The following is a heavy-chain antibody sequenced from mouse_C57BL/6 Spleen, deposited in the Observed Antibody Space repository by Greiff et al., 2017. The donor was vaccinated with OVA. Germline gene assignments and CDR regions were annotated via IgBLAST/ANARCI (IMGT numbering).Heavy chain of an antibody. CDR2: IYPRSGNT. Sequence: QVQLQQSGAELARPGASVKLSCKASGYTFTSYGISWVKQRTGQGLEWIGEIYPRSGNTYYNEKFKGKATLTADKSSSTAYMELRSLTSEDSAVYFCAREGNYGGDPDWYFDVWGTGTTVTVSS. D-gene: IGHD2-1*01. J-gene: IGHJ1*03. CDR3: AREGNYGGDPDWYFDV. V-gene: IGHV1-81*01. CDR1: GYTFTSYG.